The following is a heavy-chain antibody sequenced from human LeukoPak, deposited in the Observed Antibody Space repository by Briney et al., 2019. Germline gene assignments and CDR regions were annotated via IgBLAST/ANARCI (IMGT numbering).Heavy chain of an antibody. CDR3: ARDPRSIAARPGITGFDY. D-gene: IGHD6-6*01. J-gene: IGHJ4*02. CDR1: GFTLSDYY. Sequence: GGSLRLSCAASGFTLSDYYMSWIRQAPGKGLEWVSYISSSGSTIYYADSVKGRFTISRDNAKNSLYLQMNSLRAEDTAVYYCARDPRSIAARPGITGFDYWGQGTLVTVSS. V-gene: IGHV3-11*04. CDR2: ISSSGSTI.